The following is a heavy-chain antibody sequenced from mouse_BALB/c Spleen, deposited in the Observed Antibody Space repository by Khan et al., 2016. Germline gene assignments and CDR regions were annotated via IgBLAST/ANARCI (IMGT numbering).Heavy chain of an antibody. D-gene: IGHD1-1*01. CDR3: TRGDYYGSGY. CDR1: GYSISSGYS. V-gene: IGHV3-1*02. Sequence: VQLKQSGPDLVKPSQSLSLTCTVTGYSISSGYSWHWIRQFPGNKLEWMTYIHYSGSTNYNPSLKSRISITRDTSKNQFFLQLISVTTEDTAPYYCTRGDYYGSGYWGQGTTLTVSS. J-gene: IGHJ2*01. CDR2: IHYSGST.